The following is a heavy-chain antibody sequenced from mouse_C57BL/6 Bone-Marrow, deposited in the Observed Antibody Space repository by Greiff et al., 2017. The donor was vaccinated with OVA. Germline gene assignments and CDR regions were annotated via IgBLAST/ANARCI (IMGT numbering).Heavy chain of an antibody. Sequence: VQLQQPGTELVKPGASVKLSCKASGYTFTSYWMHWVKPRPGQGLEWIGNINPSNGGTNYNEKFKSKATLTVDKSSSTAYMQLSSLTSEDSAVYYCARSPIYYGNYYYFDYWGQGTTLTVSS. V-gene: IGHV1-53*01. CDR1: GYTFTSYW. CDR3: ARSPIYYGNYYYFDY. J-gene: IGHJ2*01. D-gene: IGHD2-1*01. CDR2: INPSNGGT.